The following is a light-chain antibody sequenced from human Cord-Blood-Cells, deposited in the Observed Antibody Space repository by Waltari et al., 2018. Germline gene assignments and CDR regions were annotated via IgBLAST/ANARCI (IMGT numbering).Light chain of an antibody. CDR2: GAS. J-gene: IGKJ3*01. Sequence: IVLTQSPGTLSLFTGERATLSCRASQSVSGSYVAWYQQKPGQAPRLLIYGASSRATGIPDRFSGSGSGTDFTLTISRLEPEDFAVYYCQQYGSSPFTFGPGTKVDIK. CDR3: QQYGSSPFT. V-gene: IGKV3-20*01. CDR1: QSVSGSY.